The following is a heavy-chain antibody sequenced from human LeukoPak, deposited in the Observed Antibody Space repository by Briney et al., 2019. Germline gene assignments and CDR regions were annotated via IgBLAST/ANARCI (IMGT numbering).Heavy chain of an antibody. Sequence: GESLKISCKCSGYIFTSYWIAWVRQMPGKGLEWMGIIYPGDSDTKYSPSFKGLLTIAADKYISTAYLQWSSLKASDTAMYYCARIVGATRVFDYWGQGTLVTVSS. CDR1: GYIFTSYW. J-gene: IGHJ4*02. CDR2: IYPGDSDT. V-gene: IGHV5-51*01. CDR3: ARIVGATRVFDY. D-gene: IGHD1-26*01.